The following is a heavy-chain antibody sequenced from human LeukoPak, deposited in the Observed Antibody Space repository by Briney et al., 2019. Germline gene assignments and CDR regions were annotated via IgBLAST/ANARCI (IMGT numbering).Heavy chain of an antibody. CDR1: GFTFTSSA. D-gene: IGHD2-15*01. Sequence: GTSVKVSCKASGFTFTSSAVQWVRQARGQRLEWIGWIVVGSGNTNYAQKFQARVTMTRDTSTSTVYMELSSLRSEDTAVYYCARAPGYCSGGSCYSGAFDIWGQGTIITVSS. CDR2: IVVGSGNT. CDR3: ARAPGYCSGGSCYSGAFDI. V-gene: IGHV1-58*01. J-gene: IGHJ3*02.